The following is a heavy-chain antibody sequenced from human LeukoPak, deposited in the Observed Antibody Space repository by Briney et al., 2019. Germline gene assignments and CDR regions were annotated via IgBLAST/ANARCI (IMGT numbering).Heavy chain of an antibody. CDR3: AKGYSSGWYAFDS. V-gene: IGHV3-23*01. CDR2: LSSGGGGT. D-gene: IGHD6-19*01. Sequence: PGGSLRLSCAASGFTFSRYPMIWVRQAPGKGLEGVSTLSSGGGGTYYADSVRGRFTISRDDSKNTLYLEMFSLTAEDTARYYCAKGYSSGWYAFDSWGQGTLVTVSS. J-gene: IGHJ4*02. CDR1: GFTFSRYP.